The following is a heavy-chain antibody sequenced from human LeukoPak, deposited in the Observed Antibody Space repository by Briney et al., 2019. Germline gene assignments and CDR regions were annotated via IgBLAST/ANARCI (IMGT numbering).Heavy chain of an antibody. Sequence: ASVKVSCKASGYTFTDFYIHWLRQAPGQGPEWMGWINPKSGGTNYAQKFQGRVSMTRDTSISTDYIELRSLRSDDTAMFFCVRGASLIVVPPVFLSPSWGQGTLVTVSS. CDR1: GYTFTDFY. CDR3: VRGASLIVVPPVFLSPS. J-gene: IGHJ4*02. V-gene: IGHV1-2*02. D-gene: IGHD2-2*01. CDR2: INPKSGGT.